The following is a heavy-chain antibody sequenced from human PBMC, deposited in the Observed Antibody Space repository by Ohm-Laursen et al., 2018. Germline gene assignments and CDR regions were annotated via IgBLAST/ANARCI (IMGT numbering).Heavy chain of an antibody. V-gene: IGHV4-4*07. CDR3: AKYYDSTGGNWFDP. J-gene: IGHJ5*02. CDR1: GGSIGSYH. CDR2: MYSSGTT. D-gene: IGHD3-22*01. Sequence: SDTLSLTCPVSGGSIGSYHWSWIRQSAGKGLEWIGRMYSSGTTHYNPSLLTRVTMSVDTSKNQMSLKLSSVTAADTAVYYCAKYYDSTGGNWFDPWGQGTLVTVSS.